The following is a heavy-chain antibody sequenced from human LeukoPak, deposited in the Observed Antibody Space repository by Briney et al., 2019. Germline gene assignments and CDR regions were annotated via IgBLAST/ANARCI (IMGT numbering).Heavy chain of an antibody. CDR1: GGTSSSYA. Sequence: SVKVPCKASGGTSSSYAISWVRQAPGHRLEWMGRIIPIFGIANYAQNFQGRVTITADKSTSTANMELSSLRSEDTAVYYCARGGGDGYNYRFDYWGQGTLVTVSS. CDR2: IIPIFGIA. J-gene: IGHJ4*02. CDR3: ARGGGDGYNYRFDY. V-gene: IGHV1-69*04. D-gene: IGHD5-24*01.